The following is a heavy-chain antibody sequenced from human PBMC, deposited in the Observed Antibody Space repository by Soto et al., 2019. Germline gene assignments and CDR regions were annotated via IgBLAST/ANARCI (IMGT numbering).Heavy chain of an antibody. J-gene: IGHJ4*02. Sequence: QVQLQESGPGLVKPSETLSLTCTVSGGSISSYYWSWIRQPPGKGLEWIGYIYYSGSTNYNPSLKSRVTISVYTSKNQFSLKLSSVTAADTAVYYCARGGGGDSPFDYWGQGTLVTVSS. CDR3: ARGGGGDSPFDY. V-gene: IGHV4-59*01. D-gene: IGHD2-21*02. CDR1: GGSISSYY. CDR2: IYYSGST.